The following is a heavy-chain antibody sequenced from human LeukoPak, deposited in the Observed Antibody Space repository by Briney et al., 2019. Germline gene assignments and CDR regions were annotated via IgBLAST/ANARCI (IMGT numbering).Heavy chain of an antibody. CDR1: GYTFTGYY. CDR3: ARGSSLIVGAPRGFDY. V-gene: IGHV1-2*04. Sequence: ASVKVSCKASGYTFTGYYMHWVRQAPGQGLEWMGWINPNSGGTNYAQKFQGWVTMTRDTSISTAYMELSRLRSDDTAVYYCARGSSLIVGAPRGFDYWGQGTLVTVSS. CDR2: INPNSGGT. J-gene: IGHJ4*02. D-gene: IGHD1-26*01.